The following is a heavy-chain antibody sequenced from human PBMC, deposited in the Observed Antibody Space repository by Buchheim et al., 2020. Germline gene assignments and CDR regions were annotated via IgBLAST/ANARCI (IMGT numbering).Heavy chain of an antibody. D-gene: IGHD3-16*02. CDR3: ARDRSRNGLRLGVLSLLLDY. Sequence: QVQLVESGGGVVQPGRSLRLSCAASGFTFSSYAMHWVRQAPGKGLEWVAVISYDGSNKYYADSVKGRFTISRDNSKNTLYLKMNRLRAEDTAVYYCARDRSRNGLRLGVLSLLLDYWGQGTL. CDR2: ISYDGSNK. J-gene: IGHJ4*02. V-gene: IGHV3-30-3*01. CDR1: GFTFSSYA.